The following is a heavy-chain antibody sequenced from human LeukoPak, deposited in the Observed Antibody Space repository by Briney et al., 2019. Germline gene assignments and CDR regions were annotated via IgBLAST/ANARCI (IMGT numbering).Heavy chain of an antibody. CDR1: GFTLSDYW. CDR2: INSDGTTT. V-gene: IGHV3-74*01. D-gene: IGHD3-10*01. CDR3: ARDTYYYGSGSSNDY. J-gene: IGHJ4*02. Sequence: GGSLRLSCAASGFTLSDYWMHWVRQAPGKGPVWVSRINSDGTTTTYADSVKGRFTISRDNSKNTLYLQMNSLRAEDTAVYYCARDTYYYGSGSSNDYWGQRTLVTVPS.